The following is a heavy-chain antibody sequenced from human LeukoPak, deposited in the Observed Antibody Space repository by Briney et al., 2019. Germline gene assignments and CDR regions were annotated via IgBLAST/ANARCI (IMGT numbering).Heavy chain of an antibody. J-gene: IGHJ6*02. D-gene: IGHD2/OR15-2a*01. CDR1: GGSMTNLY. Sequence: SETLSLTCSVSGGSMTNLYWTWIRQPPGKGLEWVGDIYDSGSTRYNTSLESRVTISVDTSKNQFSLKLSSVTAADTAVYYCAKGGSTNFYYGDVWGQGTTVTVSS. V-gene: IGHV4-59*01. CDR2: IYDSGST. CDR3: AKGGSTNFYYGDV.